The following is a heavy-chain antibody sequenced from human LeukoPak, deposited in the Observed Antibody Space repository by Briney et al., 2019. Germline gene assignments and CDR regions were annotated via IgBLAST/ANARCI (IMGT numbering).Heavy chain of an antibody. V-gene: IGHV1-18*04. J-gene: IGHJ5*02. CDR1: GYSFTSHY. CDR3: ARDLSHRENWFDP. CDR2: ISAYNGNT. Sequence: ASVKVSCKASGYSFTSHYMHWVRQAPGQGLEWMGWISAYNGNTNYAQKLQGRVTMTTDTSTSTAYMELRSLRSDDTAVYYCARDLSHRENWFDPWGQGTLVTVSS.